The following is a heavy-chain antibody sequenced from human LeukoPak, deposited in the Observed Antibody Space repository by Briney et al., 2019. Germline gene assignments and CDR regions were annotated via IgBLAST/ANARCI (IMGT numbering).Heavy chain of an antibody. D-gene: IGHD3-22*01. CDR1: GGTFSSYA. CDR3: ARDYYDSSGYYSAPFDY. Sequence: SVKVSCKASGGTFSSYAISWVRQAPGQGLEWMGRIIPILGIANYAQKFQGRVTITADKSTSTAYMELSSLRSEDTAVYYCARDYYDSSGYYSAPFDYWGQGTLVTVSS. J-gene: IGHJ4*02. CDR2: IIPILGIA. V-gene: IGHV1-69*04.